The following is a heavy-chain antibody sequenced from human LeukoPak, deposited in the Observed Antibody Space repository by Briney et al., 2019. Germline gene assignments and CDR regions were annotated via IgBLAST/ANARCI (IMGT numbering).Heavy chain of an antibody. D-gene: IGHD2-15*01. CDR3: ARRVAGVDNWFDP. CDR1: GGSISGYY. Sequence: SETLSLTCTVSGGSISGYYWSWIRQPPRRRLEYIGYVDHSGSTNYNPSLRSRVTISVDTSKNQFSLKLSSVAAADTAVYYCARRVAGVDNWFDPWAREPWSPSPQ. J-gene: IGHJ5*02. CDR2: VDHSGST. V-gene: IGHV4-59*01.